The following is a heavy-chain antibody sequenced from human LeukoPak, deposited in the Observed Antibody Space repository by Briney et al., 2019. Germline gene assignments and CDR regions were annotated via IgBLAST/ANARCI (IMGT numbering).Heavy chain of an antibody. J-gene: IGHJ4*02. CDR1: GFSFSTYG. V-gene: IGHV3-23*01. CDR2: ISGSGGYT. CDR3: AKEAGERRQQQAADY. D-gene: IGHD6-13*01. Sequence: GGSLRLSCAASGFSFSTYGMSWVRQAPGKGLDWVSSISGSGGYTFYADSVKGRFTISRDNSKNTLYLQMHSLSAEDTAVYYCAKEAGERRQQQAADYWGQGSLVTVSS.